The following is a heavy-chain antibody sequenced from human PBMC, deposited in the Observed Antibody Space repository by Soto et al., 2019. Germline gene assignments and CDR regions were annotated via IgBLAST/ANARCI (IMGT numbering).Heavy chain of an antibody. D-gene: IGHD6-19*01. CDR1: GGSFSGYY. CDR2: INHSGST. CDR3: ARGGRRRESGWLDY. V-gene: IGHV4-34*01. J-gene: IGHJ4*02. Sequence: NPSETLSLTCAVYGGSFSGYYWSWIRQPPGKGLEWIGEINHSGSTNYNPSLKSRVTISVDTSKNQFSLKLSSVTAADTAVYYCARGGRRRESGWLDYWGQGTLVTVSS.